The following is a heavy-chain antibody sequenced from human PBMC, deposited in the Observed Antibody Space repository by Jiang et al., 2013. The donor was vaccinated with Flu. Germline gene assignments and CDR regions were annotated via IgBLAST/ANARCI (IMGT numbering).Heavy chain of an antibody. J-gene: IGHJ4*02. V-gene: IGHV4-34*01. Sequence: GLVKPSETLSLTCAVYGGSFSGYYWSWIRQPPGKGLEWIGEINHSGSTNYNPSLKSRVTISVGTSKNQFSLKLSSVTAADTAVYYCARVPNRRIAAYQTTDYWGQGTLVTVSS. CDR3: ARVPNRRIAAYQTTDY. D-gene: IGHD6-6*01. CDR1: GGSFSGYY. CDR2: INHSGST.